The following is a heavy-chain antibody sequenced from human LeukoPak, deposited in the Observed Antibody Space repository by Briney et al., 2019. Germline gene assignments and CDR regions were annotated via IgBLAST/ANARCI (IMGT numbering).Heavy chain of an antibody. CDR2: INPNSGGT. J-gene: IGHJ5*02. V-gene: IGHV1-2*02. D-gene: IGHD3-3*01. CDR1: GYTFTGYY. CDR3: AKEESRLPSPQYDFWSGYYEDQTPS. Sequence: GASVKVSCKASGYTFTGYYMHWVRQAPGQGLEWMGWINPNSGGTNYAQKFQGRVTMTRDTSISTAYMELSRLRSDDTAVYYCAKEESRLPSPQYDFWSGYYEDQTPSWGQGTLVTVSS.